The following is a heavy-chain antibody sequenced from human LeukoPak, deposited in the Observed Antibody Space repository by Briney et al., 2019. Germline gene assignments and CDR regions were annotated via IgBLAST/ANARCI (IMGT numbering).Heavy chain of an antibody. CDR3: AREGTAMVSFDY. CDR2: ISSGGNTI. CDR1: GFTFSSYE. Sequence: AGGCLRLACAASGFTFSSYEMNWVRQAPGKGLEWGLYISSGGNTIYYADSVKGRFTIYKAKAKNYLYLRMKRLRAAAAAVCYCAREGTAMVSFDYWGQGTLVTVSS. D-gene: IGHD5-18*01. J-gene: IGHJ4*02. V-gene: IGHV3-48*03.